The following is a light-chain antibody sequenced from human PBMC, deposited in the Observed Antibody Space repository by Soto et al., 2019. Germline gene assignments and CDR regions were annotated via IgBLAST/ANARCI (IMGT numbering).Light chain of an antibody. CDR2: LNSDGSH. Sequence: QLVLTQSPSASASLGASVKLTCTLSSGHSNYAIAWHQQQPEKGPRYLMKLNSDGSHSKGDGIPDRFSGSSSGAERYLTISSLQSEDEAEYYCQTWGTGVGVFGGGTKLTVL. CDR3: QTWGTGVGV. J-gene: IGLJ3*02. CDR1: SGHSNYA. V-gene: IGLV4-69*01.